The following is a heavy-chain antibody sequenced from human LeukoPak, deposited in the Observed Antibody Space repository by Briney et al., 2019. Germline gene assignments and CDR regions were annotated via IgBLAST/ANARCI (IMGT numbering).Heavy chain of an antibody. V-gene: IGHV1-8*01. Sequence: ASVKVSCKASGYTFTSYDINWVRQATGQGLEWMGWMNPNSGNTGYAQKFQGRATMTRNTSISTAYMELSSLRSEDTAVYYCARAGYYDSSGYPLDYYYYGMDVWGQGTTVTVS. D-gene: IGHD3-22*01. CDR1: GYTFTSYD. CDR3: ARAGYYDSSGYPLDYYYYGMDV. J-gene: IGHJ6*02. CDR2: MNPNSGNT.